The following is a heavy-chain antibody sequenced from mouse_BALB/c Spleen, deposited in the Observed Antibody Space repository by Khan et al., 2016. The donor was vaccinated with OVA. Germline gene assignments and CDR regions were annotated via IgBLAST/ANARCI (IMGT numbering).Heavy chain of an antibody. Sequence: QVQLQQPGAELVRPGVSVKISCKGSGYTFTDYAMHWVKQSHAKSLEWIGVISTYYGDVDYSQKFKGKATMTVDRSSSTAYMELARLTSEDSAIYYCARGGKFAYWGQGTLDTVSA. CDR3: ARGGKFAY. V-gene: IGHV1S137*01. J-gene: IGHJ3*01. CDR2: ISTYYGDV. D-gene: IGHD1-1*02. CDR1: GYTFTDYA.